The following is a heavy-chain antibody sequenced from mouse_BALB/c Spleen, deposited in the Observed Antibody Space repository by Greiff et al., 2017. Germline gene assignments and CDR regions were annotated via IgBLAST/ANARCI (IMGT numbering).Heavy chain of an antibody. J-gene: IGHJ3*01. CDR2: IDPYYGGT. V-gene: IGHV1S135*01. D-gene: IGHD3-1*01. CDR3: ARGAFAEAWFAY. CDR1: GYSFTGYN. Sequence: VQLQQSGPELEKPGASVKISCKASGYSFTGYNMNWVKQSNGKSLEWIGNIDPYYGGTSYNQKFKGKATMTVDKSSSTAYMELARLTSEDSAIYYCARGAFAEAWFAYWGQGTLVTVSA.